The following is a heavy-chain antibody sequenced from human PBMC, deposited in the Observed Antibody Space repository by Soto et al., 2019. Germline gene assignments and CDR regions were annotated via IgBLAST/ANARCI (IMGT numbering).Heavy chain of an antibody. J-gene: IGHJ4*02. Sequence: QVQLQESGPGLVKPSETLSLTCTVSGGSISSYYWSWIRQPPGKGLEWIGYIYYSGSTNYNPSLKRRVTISVDTSKNQFSLKLSSVTAADTAVYYCARGTVGATVAYWGQGTLVTVSS. D-gene: IGHD1-26*01. CDR3: ARGTVGATVAY. V-gene: IGHV4-59*01. CDR2: IYYSGST. CDR1: GGSISSYY.